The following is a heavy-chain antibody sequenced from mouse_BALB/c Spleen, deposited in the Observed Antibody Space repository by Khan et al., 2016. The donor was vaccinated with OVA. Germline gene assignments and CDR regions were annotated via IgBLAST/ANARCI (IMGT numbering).Heavy chain of an antibody. CDR3: TRLAYYYDSEGFAY. Sequence: EVQGVESGGDLVKPGGSLKLSCAASGFTFSTYGMSWVRQTPDKRLEWVATVSTGGGYTYYPDSVKGRFTISRDNAKNTLYLQMSGLKSEDTAMLYCTRLAYYYDSEGFAYWGQETLVTVSA. CDR1: GFTFSTYG. CDR2: VSTGGGYT. D-gene: IGHD1-1*01. J-gene: IGHJ3*01. V-gene: IGHV5-6*01.